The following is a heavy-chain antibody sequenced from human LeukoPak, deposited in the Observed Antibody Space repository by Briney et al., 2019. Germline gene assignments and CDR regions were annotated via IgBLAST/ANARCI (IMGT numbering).Heavy chain of an antibody. D-gene: IGHD4-23*01. CDR2: INHSGST. V-gene: IGHV4-34*01. J-gene: IGHJ6*02. CDR1: GGSFSGYY. Sequence: SETLSLTCAVYGGSFSGYYWSWIRQPPGKGLEWIGEINHSGSTNYNPSLKSRVTISVDTSMNQFSLKLSSVTAADTAIYYCARDGNGMDVWGQGTTVTVSS. CDR3: ARDGNGMDV.